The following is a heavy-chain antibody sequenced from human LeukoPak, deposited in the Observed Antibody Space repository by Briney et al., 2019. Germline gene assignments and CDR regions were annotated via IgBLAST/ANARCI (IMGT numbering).Heavy chain of an antibody. Sequence: GASVKVSCKASGYTFTGYYMHWVRQAPGQGLEWMGWINPNSGGTNYAQKSQGRVTMTRDTSISTAYIELSRLRSDDTAVYYSARAPRSGSYHFDYWGPGTLVTVSS. D-gene: IGHD1-26*01. CDR2: INPNSGGT. J-gene: IGHJ4*02. CDR3: ARAPRSGSYHFDY. CDR1: GYTFTGYY. V-gene: IGHV1-2*02.